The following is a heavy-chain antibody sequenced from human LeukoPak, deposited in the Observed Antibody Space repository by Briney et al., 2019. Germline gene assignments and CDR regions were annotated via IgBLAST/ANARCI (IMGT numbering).Heavy chain of an antibody. J-gene: IGHJ3*02. V-gene: IGHV3-74*01. Sequence: GGSLRLSCAASGLTFSSYWMHWVRQASGKGLVWVSRIYSEGSRTTYADSVRGRFTISGDNAKNTLYLQMNSLRADDTAVYYCARSGRGGAFDIWGQGTMVTVSS. CDR1: GLTFSSYW. CDR3: ARSGRGGAFDI. D-gene: IGHD1-26*01. CDR2: IYSEGSRT.